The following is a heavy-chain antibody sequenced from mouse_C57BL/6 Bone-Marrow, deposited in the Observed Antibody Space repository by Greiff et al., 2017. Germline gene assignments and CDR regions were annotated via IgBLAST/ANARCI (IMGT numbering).Heavy chain of an antibody. J-gene: IGHJ4*01. CDR2: ISYDGSN. D-gene: IGHD2-12*01. CDR1: GYSITSGYY. CDR3: ARPGPYDCYYYYYAMDY. Sequence: ESGPGLVKPSQSLSLTCSVTGYSITSGYYWNWIRQFPGNKLEWMGYISYDGSNNYNPSLKNRISITRDPSKNQFFLKLNSVTTEDTATNYWARPGPYDCYYYYYAMDYWGQGTSVTVSS. V-gene: IGHV3-6*01.